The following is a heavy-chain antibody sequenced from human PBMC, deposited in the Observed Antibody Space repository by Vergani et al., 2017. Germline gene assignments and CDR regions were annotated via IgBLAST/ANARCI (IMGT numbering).Heavy chain of an antibody. CDR3: ARVKYSSTPNRGNWFDP. D-gene: IGHD6-13*01. J-gene: IGHJ5*02. CDR2: INHSGST. V-gene: IGHV4-34*01. Sequence: QVQLQQWGAGLLKPSETLSLTCAVYGGSFSGYYWSWIRQPPGKGLEWIGEINHSGSTNYNPSLQSRVTISVDTSKNQFSLKLSAVTAADTAVYYCARVKYSSTPNRGNWFDPWGQGTLVTVSS. CDR1: GGSFSGYY.